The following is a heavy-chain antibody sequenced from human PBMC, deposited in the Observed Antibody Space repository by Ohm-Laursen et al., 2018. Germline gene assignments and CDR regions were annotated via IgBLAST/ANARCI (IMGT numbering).Heavy chain of an antibody. CDR2: ISGSGGST. CDR1: GFSFSSYW. J-gene: IGHJ6*02. D-gene: IGHD3-22*01. V-gene: IGHV3-23*01. Sequence: SLRLSCAASGFSFSSYWMNWVRQAPGKGLEWVSAISGSGGSTYYADSVKGRFTISRDNSKNTLYLQMNSLRAEDTAVYYCARDLGYYDSSGYYYGGMDVWGQGTTVTVSS. CDR3: ARDLGYYDSSGYYYGGMDV.